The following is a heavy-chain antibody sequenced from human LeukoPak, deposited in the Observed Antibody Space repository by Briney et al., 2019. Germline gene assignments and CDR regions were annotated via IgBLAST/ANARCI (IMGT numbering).Heavy chain of an antibody. CDR3: ARKLYSGSPYDAFDI. CDR2: IYPGDSDT. D-gene: IGHD1-26*01. J-gene: IGHJ3*02. V-gene: IGHV5-51*01. Sequence: GESLKISCKGSGYSFTSYWIGWVRQMPGKGLEWMGIIYPGDSDTRYSPSFQGQVTISADKSISTAYLQWSSLKASDTAMYYCARKLYSGSPYDAFDIWGQGTMVTVSS. CDR1: GYSFTSYW.